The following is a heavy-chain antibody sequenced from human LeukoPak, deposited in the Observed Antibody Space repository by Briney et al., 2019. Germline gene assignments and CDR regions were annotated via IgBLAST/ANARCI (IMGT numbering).Heavy chain of an antibody. D-gene: IGHD3-16*01. CDR1: GGSFSCYY. CDR2: INHSGST. CDR3: ARGRMTLYKRTPGDAFDI. V-gene: IGHV4-34*01. J-gene: IGHJ3*02. Sequence: PSETLCLTCAVYGGSFSCYYWSWIRQPPGKGLEWSGEINHSGSTNYNPSLKSRVTISVDTSKNQISLKLSSVTAADTAVSYCARGRMTLYKRTPGDAFDIWGQGTMVSVSS.